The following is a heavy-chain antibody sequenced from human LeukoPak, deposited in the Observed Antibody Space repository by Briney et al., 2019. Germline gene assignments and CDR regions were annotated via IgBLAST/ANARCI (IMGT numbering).Heavy chain of an antibody. J-gene: IGHJ6*02. CDR3: ARDLYYYDSSGDMVFYYYYYGMDV. D-gene: IGHD3-22*01. CDR2: INPSGGST. V-gene: IGHV1-46*01. Sequence: ASVKVSCKASGYTFTSYYMHWVRQAPGQGLEWMGIINPSGGSTSYAQKFQGRVTMTRDTSTSTVYMGLSSLRSEDTAVYYCARDLYYYDSSGDMVFYYYYYGMDVWGQGTTVTVSS. CDR1: GYTFTSYY.